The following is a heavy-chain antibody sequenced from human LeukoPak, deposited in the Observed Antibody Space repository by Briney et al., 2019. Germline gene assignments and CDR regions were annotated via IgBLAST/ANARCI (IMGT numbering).Heavy chain of an antibody. V-gene: IGHV4-59*01. Sequence: KPSETLSLTCSVSGGSISSYYWSWIRQPPGKGLEYIGYIYYSGSTNYNPSLESRVTISVDTSKDQFSLNLTSVTAADTAVYYCARLKCISTTCPSRYVMDVWGQGTTVTVSS. CDR3: ARLKCISTTCPSRYVMDV. J-gene: IGHJ6*02. CDR2: IYYSGST. CDR1: GGSISSYY. D-gene: IGHD2-2*01.